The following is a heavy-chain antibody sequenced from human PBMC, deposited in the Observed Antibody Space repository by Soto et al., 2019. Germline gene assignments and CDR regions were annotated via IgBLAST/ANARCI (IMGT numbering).Heavy chain of an antibody. CDR1: GGTFSSYA. D-gene: IGHD2-2*01. CDR2: IIPIFGTA. CDR3: ARGYERTMRDREALFDI. Sequence: SVKVSCKASGGTFSSYAISWVRQAPGQGLEWMGGIIPIFGTANYAQKFQGRVTITADESTSTAYMELSSLRSEDTAVYYCARGYERTMRDREALFDIWDQGTMVTV. V-gene: IGHV1-69*13. J-gene: IGHJ3*02.